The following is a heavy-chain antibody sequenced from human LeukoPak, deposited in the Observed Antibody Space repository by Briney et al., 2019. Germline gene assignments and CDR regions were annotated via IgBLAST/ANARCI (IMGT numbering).Heavy chain of an antibody. CDR3: AREALYCSSTSCPKGAFDI. V-gene: IGHV4-59*01. CDR2: IYYSGST. J-gene: IGHJ3*02. Sequence: PSETLSLTCTVSGGSISSYYWSWIRQPPGKGLEWIGYIYYSGSTNYNPSLKSRVTISVDMSKNQFSLKLSSVTAADTAVYYCAREALYCSSTSCPKGAFDIWGQGTMVTVSS. CDR1: GGSISSYY. D-gene: IGHD2-2*01.